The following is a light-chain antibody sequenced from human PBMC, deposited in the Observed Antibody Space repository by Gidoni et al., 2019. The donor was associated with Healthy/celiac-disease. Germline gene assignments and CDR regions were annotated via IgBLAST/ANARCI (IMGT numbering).Light chain of an antibody. V-gene: IGKV3-11*01. Sequence: EIVLTQSPATLSLSPGESATLSCRASQCVSSYLAWYQQKPGQAPRLLIYDASNRSTGIPARFSGSGSGTDFTLTISSLEPEDFAVYYCQQRSNWPLFTFGQGTRLEIK. CDR2: DAS. J-gene: IGKJ5*01. CDR1: QCVSSY. CDR3: QQRSNWPLFT.